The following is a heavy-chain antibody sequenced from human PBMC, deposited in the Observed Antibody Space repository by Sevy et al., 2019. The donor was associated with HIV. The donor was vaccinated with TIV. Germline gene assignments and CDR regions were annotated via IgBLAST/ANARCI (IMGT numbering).Heavy chain of an antibody. CDR1: GYSFTTYW. D-gene: IGHD3-9*01. CDR3: VIGGRDSYVRYNDWHADY. Sequence: GESLKISCKGSGYSFTTYWIGWVRQMPGKDLEWIGIIYPSDSEIRCSPPFQGQVTISADKSISPAYLQWSSLKASDCAVYYCVIGGRDSYVRYNDWHADYWGQGTLVTVSS. J-gene: IGHJ4*02. CDR2: IYPSDSEI. V-gene: IGHV5-51*01.